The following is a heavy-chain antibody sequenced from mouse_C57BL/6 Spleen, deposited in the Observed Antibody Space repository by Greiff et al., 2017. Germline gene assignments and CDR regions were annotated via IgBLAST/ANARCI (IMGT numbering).Heavy chain of an antibody. CDR2: IRSKSSNYAT. V-gene: IGHV10-3*01. J-gene: IGHJ4*01. CDR1: GFTFNTYA. Sequence: EVHLVESGGGLVQPKGSLKLSCAASGFTFNTYAMHWVRQAPGKGLEWVARIRSKSSNYATYYADSVKDRFTISRDDSQSMLYLQMNNLKTEDTAMYYCVIAYDYYYGSSYDYAMDYWGQGTSVTVSS. CDR3: VIAYDYYYGSSYDYAMDY. D-gene: IGHD1-1*01.